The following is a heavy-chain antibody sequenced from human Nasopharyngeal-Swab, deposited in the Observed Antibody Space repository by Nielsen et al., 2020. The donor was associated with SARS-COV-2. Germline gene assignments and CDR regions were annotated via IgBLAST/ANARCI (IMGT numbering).Heavy chain of an antibody. D-gene: IGHD3-3*02. V-gene: IGHV4-4*02. CDR1: GGSSSSSNW. Sequence: SETLSLTCAVSGGSSSSSNWWSWVRQPPGKGLEWIGEIYHSGSTNYNSSLKSRVTISVDKSKNQFSLKLSSVTAADTAVYYCARVALGDNWFDPWGQGTLVTVSS. J-gene: IGHJ5*02. CDR2: IYHSGST. CDR3: ARVALGDNWFDP.